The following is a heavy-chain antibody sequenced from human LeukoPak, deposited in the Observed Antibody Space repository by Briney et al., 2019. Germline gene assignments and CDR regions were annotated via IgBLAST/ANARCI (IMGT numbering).Heavy chain of an antibody. D-gene: IGHD5-24*01. J-gene: IGHJ2*01. CDR2: IYHSGST. CDR1: GGSFSSGGYS. Sequence: SETLSLTCAVSGGSFSSGGYSWRWIRQPPGTGLEWIGYIYHSGSTYYNPSLKSRVTISVDRSKNQFSLKLSSVTAADTAVYYCARGKDGYNWYFDLWGRGTLVTVSS. V-gene: IGHV4-30-2*01. CDR3: ARGKDGYNWYFDL.